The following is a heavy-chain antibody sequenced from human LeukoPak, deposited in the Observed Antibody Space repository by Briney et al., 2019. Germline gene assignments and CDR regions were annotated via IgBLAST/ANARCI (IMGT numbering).Heavy chain of an antibody. CDR1: GGSISSSSYY. CDR3: ASRGFRSGVIDY. V-gene: IGHV4-39*01. J-gene: IGHJ4*02. CDR2: IYYSGST. Sequence: SETLSLTCTVSGGSISSSSYYWGWIRQPPGKGLEWIGSIYYSGSTYYNPSLKSRVTISVDTSKNQFSLKLSSVTAADTAVYYCASRGFRSGVIDYWGQGTLVTASS. D-gene: IGHD3-10*01.